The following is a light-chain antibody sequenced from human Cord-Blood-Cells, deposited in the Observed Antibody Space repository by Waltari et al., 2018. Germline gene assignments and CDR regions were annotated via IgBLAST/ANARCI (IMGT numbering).Light chain of an antibody. CDR2: GAS. CDR1: QSVSSSY. Sequence: EIVLTQSPGTLSLSPGERATLSCRASQSVSSSYLAWYQQKPGQAPRLLIYGASSRATGIPDRFSGSGSGTDFTLTISSLQPEDFAVYYCQQYNNWPPYTFGQGTKLEIK. V-gene: IGKV3-20*01. CDR3: QQYNNWPPYT. J-gene: IGKJ2*01.